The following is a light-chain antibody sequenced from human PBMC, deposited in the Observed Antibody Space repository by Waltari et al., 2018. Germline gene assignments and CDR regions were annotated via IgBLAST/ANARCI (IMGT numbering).Light chain of an antibody. J-gene: IGLJ3*02. CDR3: CSYAGSRTWV. CDR2: DVS. V-gene: IGLV2-23*02. Sequence: QSALTQPASVSGSPGQSISISCIGTSSDIGTFNLFSWYLQYPGTAPTLLIYDVSQRPSGVSNRFSGSKSGNTASLTISGLQAEDEAIYYCCSYAGSRTWVFGGGAKLTVL. CDR1: SSDIGTFNL.